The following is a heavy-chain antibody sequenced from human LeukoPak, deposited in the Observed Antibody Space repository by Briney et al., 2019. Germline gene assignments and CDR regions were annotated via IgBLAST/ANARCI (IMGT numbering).Heavy chain of an antibody. CDR1: GFTFSTSW. CDR3: ATDRGTY. Sequence: GGSLRLSCAASGFTFSTSWMNWVRRAPGKGLEWVALIKQHGSEIYYADSVKGRFTISRDDAASSLYLQTHSLRAEDTAVYYCATDRGTYWGQGTLVTVSP. D-gene: IGHD3-10*01. CDR2: IKQHGSEI. V-gene: IGHV3-7*01. J-gene: IGHJ4*02.